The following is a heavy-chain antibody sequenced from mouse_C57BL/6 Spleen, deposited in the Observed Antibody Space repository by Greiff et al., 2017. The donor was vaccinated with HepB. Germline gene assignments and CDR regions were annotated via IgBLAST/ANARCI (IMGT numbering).Heavy chain of an antibody. CDR2: INPNNGGT. Sequence: VQLQQSGPELVKPGASVKISCKASGYTFTDYYMNWVKQSHGKSLEWIGDINPNNGGTSYNQKFKGKATLTVDKSSSTAYMELRSLTSEDSAVYYCASNYRYFDYWGQGTTLTVSS. V-gene: IGHV1-26*01. D-gene: IGHD2-1*01. J-gene: IGHJ2*01. CDR3: ASNYRYFDY. CDR1: GYTFTDYY.